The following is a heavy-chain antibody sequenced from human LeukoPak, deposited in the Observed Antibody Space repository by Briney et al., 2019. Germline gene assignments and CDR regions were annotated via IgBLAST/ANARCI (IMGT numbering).Heavy chain of an antibody. CDR2: ISWSGSTI. J-gene: IGHJ4*02. CDR1: GFTFNGYG. CDR3: VRDKWASY. D-gene: IGHD2-8*01. V-gene: IGHV3-48*02. Sequence: PGGSLRLSCAASGFTFNGYGMNWVRQAPGKGLEWVSYISWSGSTIYYADSVKGRFTISRDNAKNSLYLQMNSLRDEDTAVYLCVRDKWASYWGQGTLVTVSS.